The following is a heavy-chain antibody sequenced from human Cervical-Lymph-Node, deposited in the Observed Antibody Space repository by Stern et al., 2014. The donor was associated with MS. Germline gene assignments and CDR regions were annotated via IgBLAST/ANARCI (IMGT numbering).Heavy chain of an antibody. CDR1: GGTFSSYT. CDR2: IIPILGIA. J-gene: IGHJ4*02. CDR3: ARDGTRGGGSFDFDY. V-gene: IGHV1-69*04. D-gene: IGHD2-15*01. Sequence: QVQLVQSGAEVKKPGSSVKVSCKASGGTFSSYTISWVRQAPGQGLEWMGRIIPILGIANYAQKFQGRVTITADKSTSTAYMELSSLRSEDTAVYYCARDGTRGGGSFDFDYWGQGTLVTVSS.